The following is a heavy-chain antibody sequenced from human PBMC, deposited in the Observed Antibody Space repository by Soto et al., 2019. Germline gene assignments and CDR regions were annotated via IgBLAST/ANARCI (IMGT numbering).Heavy chain of an antibody. Sequence: SETLSLTCAVCGGSFSGYYWSWIRQPPGKGLEWIGEINHSGSTNYNPSLKSRVTISVDTSKTQFSLKLNSVTAADTAVYYCARALGYTYGHLPIDYWGQGTLVTVS. CDR1: GGSFSGYY. CDR3: ARALGYTYGHLPIDY. D-gene: IGHD5-18*01. J-gene: IGHJ4*02. V-gene: IGHV4-34*01. CDR2: INHSGST.